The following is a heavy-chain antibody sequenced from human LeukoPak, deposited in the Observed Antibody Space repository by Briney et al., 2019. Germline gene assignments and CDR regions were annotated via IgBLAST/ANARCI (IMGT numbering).Heavy chain of an antibody. J-gene: IGHJ4*02. CDR3: ARHIVGPITYFDY. Sequence: PGRSLRLSCTDTGFTFGEYAMSWVRQAPGEGLEWVGFIKSKAHGGTTEYAAPVKGRFTISRDDSKSIAYLQMSNLKTEDTAVYYCARHIVGPITYFDYWGQGTLVTVSS. CDR1: GFTFGEYA. D-gene: IGHD1-26*01. V-gene: IGHV3-49*04. CDR2: IKSKAHGGTT.